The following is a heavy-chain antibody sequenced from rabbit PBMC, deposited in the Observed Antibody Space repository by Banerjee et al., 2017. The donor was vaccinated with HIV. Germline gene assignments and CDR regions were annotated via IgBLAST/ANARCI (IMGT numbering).Heavy chain of an antibody. CDR3: ARYSGSTYPV. Sequence: QEQLEESGGDLVKPEGSLTLTCTASGFDFSYAYWICWVRQAPGKGLELIVCIYNGDGSTYYASWVNGRFSISRSTSLNTVTLQMTSLTAADTATYFCARYSGSTYPVWGPGTLVTVS. CDR1: GFDFSYAYW. V-gene: IGHV1S47*01. D-gene: IGHD8-1*01. CDR2: IYNGDGST. J-gene: IGHJ4*01.